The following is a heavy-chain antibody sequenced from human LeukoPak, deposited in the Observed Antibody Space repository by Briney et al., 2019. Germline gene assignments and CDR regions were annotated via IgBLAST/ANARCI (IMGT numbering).Heavy chain of an antibody. CDR3: ARPTNYYDSSGFVGPLFDY. D-gene: IGHD3-22*01. CDR1: GYSFTSYW. J-gene: IGHJ4*02. CDR2: IYPGDSDT. Sequence: GESLKISCKGSGYSFTSYWIGWVRQMPGKGLEWMGIIYPGDSDTRYSPSFQGQVTISADKSISIAYLQWSSLKASDTAMYYCARPTNYYDSSGFVGPLFDYWGQGTLVTVSS. V-gene: IGHV5-51*01.